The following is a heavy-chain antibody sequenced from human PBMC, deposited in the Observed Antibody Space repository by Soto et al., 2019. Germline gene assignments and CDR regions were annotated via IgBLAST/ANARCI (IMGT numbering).Heavy chain of an antibody. D-gene: IGHD4-17*01. CDR3: AVTTGY. Sequence: QVQVVQSGAEVKKPGASVRVSCKTSGYTFTSYDLNWVRQAPGQGLEGMGWMSPDSGNAGYAQQFQGRLTMTSNTSISTAYMELSSLRSEDTAVYYCAVTTGYWGRGTMVTVSS. V-gene: IGHV1-8*01. J-gene: IGHJ4*02. CDR2: MSPDSGNA. CDR1: GYTFTSYD.